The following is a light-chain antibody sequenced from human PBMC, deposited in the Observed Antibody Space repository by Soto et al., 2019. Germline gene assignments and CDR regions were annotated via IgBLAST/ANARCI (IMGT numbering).Light chain of an antibody. Sequence: DIQMTQSPSALSASVGDRATITCRASQSISSWLAWYQQKPGKAPKLLIYDASTLQSGVPSRYSGSGSGTEFTLNISNLQPDDCATYYCQLYERYSPWTFGQGTKVDLK. V-gene: IGKV1-5*01. CDR3: QLYERYSPWT. J-gene: IGKJ1*01. CDR2: DAS. CDR1: QSISSW.